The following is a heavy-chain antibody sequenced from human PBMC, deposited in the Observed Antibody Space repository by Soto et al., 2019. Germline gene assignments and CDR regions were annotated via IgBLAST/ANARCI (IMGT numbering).Heavy chain of an antibody. CDR3: AKDITPYCSSTSCYFKGHDAFDI. V-gene: IGHV3-9*01. CDR1: GFTFDDYA. D-gene: IGHD2-2*01. CDR2: ISWNSGSI. J-gene: IGHJ3*02. Sequence: EVQLVESGGGLVQPGRSLRLSCAASGFTFDDYAMHWVRQAPGKGLEWVSGISWNSGSIGYADSVKGRFTISRDNAKNSLYLQMNSVRAEDTALYYCAKDITPYCSSTSCYFKGHDAFDIWGQGTMVTVSS.